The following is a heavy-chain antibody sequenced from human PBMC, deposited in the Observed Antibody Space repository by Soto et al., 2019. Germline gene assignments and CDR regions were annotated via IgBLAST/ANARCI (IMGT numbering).Heavy chain of an antibody. J-gene: IGHJ4*02. CDR1: GFTFSRNA. Sequence: EVQLLESGGGLVQPGGSLRLSCAASGFTFSRNAMSWVRQAPGKGLEWVSGISGGGGATYYADSVKGRFTISRDNSKNTLDLQMYSLRAEDTAIYYCAKSEPYGSGSYYFDYWGQGTLVTVSS. CDR3: AKSEPYGSGSYYFDY. D-gene: IGHD1-26*01. CDR2: ISGGGGAT. V-gene: IGHV3-23*01.